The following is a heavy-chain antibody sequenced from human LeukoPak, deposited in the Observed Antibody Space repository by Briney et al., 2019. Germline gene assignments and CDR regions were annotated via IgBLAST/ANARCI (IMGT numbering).Heavy chain of an antibody. Sequence: VASVKVSCKASGYTFTGYYMHWVRQAPGQGLEWMGWINPNSGGTNYAQKFQGRVTMTRDTSISTAYMELSRLRSDDTAVYYCARDLHYGSGSYQLDWGQGTLVTVSS. CDR1: GYTFTGYY. CDR3: ARDLHYGSGSYQLD. D-gene: IGHD3-10*01. V-gene: IGHV1-2*02. CDR2: INPNSGGT. J-gene: IGHJ4*02.